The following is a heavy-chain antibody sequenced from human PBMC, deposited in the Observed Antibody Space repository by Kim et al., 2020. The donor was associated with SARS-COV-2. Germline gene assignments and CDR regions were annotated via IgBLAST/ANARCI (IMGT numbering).Heavy chain of an antibody. Sequence: SETLSLTCTVSGGSISSYYWSWIRQPPGKGLEWIGYIYYSGSTNYNPSLKSRVTISVDTSKNQFSLKLSSVTAADTAVYYCARGGHYDSSGYLGYWGQGTLVTVSS. CDR3: ARGGHYDSSGYLGY. D-gene: IGHD3-22*01. J-gene: IGHJ4*02. CDR1: GGSISSYY. V-gene: IGHV4-59*13. CDR2: IYYSGST.